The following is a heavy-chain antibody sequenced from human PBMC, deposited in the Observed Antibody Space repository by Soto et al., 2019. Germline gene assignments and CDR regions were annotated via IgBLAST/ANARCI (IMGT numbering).Heavy chain of an antibody. J-gene: IGHJ4*02. D-gene: IGHD1-26*01. CDR2: IYYSGST. CDR1: GDSINSYH. V-gene: IGHV4-59*01. CDR3: ARERGATGIDY. Sequence: SETLSLTCTVSGDSINSYHWTWIRLPPGKGLEWIGYIYYSGSTNYNPSLKSRATISVDTSKNQFSLKLSSVTAADTAVYYCARERGATGIDYWGQGTLVTVSS.